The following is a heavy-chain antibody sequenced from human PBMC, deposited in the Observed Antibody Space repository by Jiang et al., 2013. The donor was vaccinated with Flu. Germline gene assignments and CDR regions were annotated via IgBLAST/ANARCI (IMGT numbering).Heavy chain of an antibody. CDR3: ARYCSSTSCRGWYFDL. Sequence: MGWISAYNGNTNYAQKLQGRVTMTTDTSTSTAYMELRSLRSDDTAVYYCARYCSSTSCRGWYFDLWGRGTLVTVSS. D-gene: IGHD2-2*01. J-gene: IGHJ2*01. CDR2: ISAYNGNT. V-gene: IGHV1-18*01.